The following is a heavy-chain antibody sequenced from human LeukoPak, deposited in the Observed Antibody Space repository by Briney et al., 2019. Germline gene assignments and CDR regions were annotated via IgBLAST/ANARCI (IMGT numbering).Heavy chain of an antibody. V-gene: IGHV3-23*01. CDR2: ISGSGGST. CDR1: GFTFSSYA. D-gene: IGHD6-13*01. Sequence: GGSLRLSCAASGFTFSSYAMSWVRQAPGKGLEWVSAISGSGGSTYYADSVKGRFTISRDNSKNTLYLQMNSLRAEDTAVYYSAKDSPVPGYSSSWYSHDAFDIWGQGTMVTVSS. CDR3: AKDSPVPGYSSSWYSHDAFDI. J-gene: IGHJ3*02.